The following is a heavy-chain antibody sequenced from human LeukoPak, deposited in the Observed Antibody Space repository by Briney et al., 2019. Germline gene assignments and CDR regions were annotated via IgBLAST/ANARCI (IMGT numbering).Heavy chain of an antibody. CDR1: GGSINSYY. J-gene: IGHJ4*02. D-gene: IGHD2-2*01. V-gene: IGHV4-59*12. CDR3: ARDQVVVVSAAMGFDY. Sequence: PSETLSLTCTVSGGSINSYYWSWIRQPPGKGLEWIGYIYYSGSTNYNPSLKSRVTISVDTSKNQFSLRLSSVTAADTAVYYCARDQVVVVSAAMGFDYWGQGTLVTVSS. CDR2: IYYSGST.